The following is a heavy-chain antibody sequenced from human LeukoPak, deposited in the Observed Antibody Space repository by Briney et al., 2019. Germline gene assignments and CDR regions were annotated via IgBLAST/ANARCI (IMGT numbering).Heavy chain of an antibody. CDR3: AKGLRKDYGDYAGLDS. Sequence: GGSLRLSCATSGFTFSDYGMHWVRQAPGKGLEWVTFIRYDGSDRKYADSVKGRFTISRDNSKNTLYVQMNRLRVEDTAVYYCAKGLRKDYGDYAGLDSWGRGTLVTVSS. J-gene: IGHJ4*02. V-gene: IGHV3-30*02. CDR1: GFTFSDYG. D-gene: IGHD4-17*01. CDR2: IRYDGSDR.